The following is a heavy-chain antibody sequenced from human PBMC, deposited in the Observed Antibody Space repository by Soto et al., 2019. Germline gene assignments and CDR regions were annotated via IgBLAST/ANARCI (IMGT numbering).Heavy chain of an antibody. D-gene: IGHD3-10*01. CDR2: IYEAGTT. CDR3: ARRGSGHTFDY. J-gene: IGHJ4*02. V-gene: IGHV4-39*02. Sequence: QLRLQESGPGLVKPSETLSLTCAVSGASISRTGFHWGWIRQPPGQGLEWIGSIYEAGTTFYNSSLQGRVTISPDTSKNHFSLQLDSVTAADTAVYYCARRGSGHTFDYWGQGTLVTVS. CDR1: GASISRTGFH.